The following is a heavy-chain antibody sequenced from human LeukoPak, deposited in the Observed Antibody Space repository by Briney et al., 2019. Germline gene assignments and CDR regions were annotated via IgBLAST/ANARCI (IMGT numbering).Heavy chain of an antibody. J-gene: IGHJ3*02. CDR3: ARAPDGYEAFDI. CDR2: ISWNSSRT. Sequence: GGSLRLSCAASGFTSDDYDMNWVRQAPGKGLEWVSGISWNSSRTGYADSVKGRFTVSRDNAKNSLFPQMNSLRAEDTALYYCARAPDGYEAFDIWGQGTMVTVSS. D-gene: IGHD3-22*01. CDR1: GFTSDDYD. V-gene: IGHV3-20*04.